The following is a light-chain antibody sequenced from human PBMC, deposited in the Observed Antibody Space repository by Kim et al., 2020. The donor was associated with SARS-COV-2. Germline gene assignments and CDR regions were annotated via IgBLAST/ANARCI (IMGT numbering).Light chain of an antibody. Sequence: QSVLTQPPSVSAAPGQKVTISCSGSRSNIGNNPVSWYQQFPGTAPRLITYDNDKRPSGIPDRFSSSKSGTSATLGITGLRIGDEADYYCATWDSSLSVGVFGGGTKVTVL. CDR1: RSNIGNNP. J-gene: IGLJ3*02. V-gene: IGLV1-51*01. CDR3: ATWDSSLSVGV. CDR2: DND.